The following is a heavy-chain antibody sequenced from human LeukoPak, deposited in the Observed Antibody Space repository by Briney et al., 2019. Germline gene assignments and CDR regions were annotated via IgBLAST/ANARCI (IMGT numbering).Heavy chain of an antibody. V-gene: IGHV4-34*01. CDR2: INHSGST. Sequence: SETLSLTCAVYGGSFSGYYWSWIRQPPGKGLEWIGEINHSGSTNYNPSLKSRVTISVDMSKNQFSLKLNSVTAADTAVYYCARGGYGDYGMDVWGRGTPVTVSS. J-gene: IGHJ6*02. CDR3: ARGGYGDYGMDV. D-gene: IGHD4-17*01. CDR1: GGSFSGYY.